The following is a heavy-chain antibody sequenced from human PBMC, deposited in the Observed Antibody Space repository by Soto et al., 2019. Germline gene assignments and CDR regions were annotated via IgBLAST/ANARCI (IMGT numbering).Heavy chain of an antibody. D-gene: IGHD6-13*01. CDR2: ISYDGSNK. J-gene: IGHJ1*01. V-gene: IGHV3-30-3*01. CDR3: ARAGSWRAEDFQH. Sequence: QVQLVESGGGVVQPGRSLRLSCAASGFTFSSYAMHWVRQAPGKGLEWVAVISYDGSNKYYADSVKCRFTISRYNSMNTLYLQMNSLRAEDTAVYYCARAGSWRAEDFQHWGEGTLVTVSS. CDR1: GFTFSSYA.